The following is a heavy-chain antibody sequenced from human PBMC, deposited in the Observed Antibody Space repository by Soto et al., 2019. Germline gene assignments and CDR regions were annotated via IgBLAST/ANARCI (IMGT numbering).Heavy chain of an antibody. CDR1: GGSISSSSYD. Sequence: PSETLSLTCTVSGGSISSSSYDWGWIRQPPGKGLEWIGSIYYGGSTYYNPSLASRLLISLDTSNNHFSLNLRSVTAADTAVYYCARHVSDSTSWYNPYFFDNWGQGTRVTVSS. J-gene: IGHJ4*02. CDR2: IYYGGST. V-gene: IGHV4-39*01. D-gene: IGHD6-13*01. CDR3: ARHVSDSTSWYNPYFFDN.